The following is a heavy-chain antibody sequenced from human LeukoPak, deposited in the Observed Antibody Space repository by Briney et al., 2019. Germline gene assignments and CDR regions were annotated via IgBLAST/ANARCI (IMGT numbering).Heavy chain of an antibody. J-gene: IGHJ4*02. CDR3: ARDNRGSLDH. Sequence: GASVKVSCKTSGFSFIGSKYQLHWVRKAPGQGLEWMGRIDPRRGDTTYAQNIQGRVSMTWDTSISTAYMELTRLTSDDTALFYCARDNRGSLDHWGQGTQVTVSS. CDR2: IDPRRGDT. CDR1: GFSFIGSKYQ. V-gene: IGHV1-2*06. D-gene: IGHD1-26*01.